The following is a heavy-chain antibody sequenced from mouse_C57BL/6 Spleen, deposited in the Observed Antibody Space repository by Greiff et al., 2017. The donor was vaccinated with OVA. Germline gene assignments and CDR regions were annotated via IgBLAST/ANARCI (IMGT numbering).Heavy chain of an antibody. CDR1: GFTFSDYY. Sequence: EVKLVESEGGLVQPGSSMKLSCTASGFTFSDYYMAWVRQVPEKGLEWVANINYDGSSTYYLDSLKSRFIISRDNAKNILYLQMSSLKSEDTATYYCARRDGNYYAMDDWGQGTSVTVSS. CDR3: ARRDGNYYAMDD. V-gene: IGHV5-16*02. J-gene: IGHJ4*01. D-gene: IGHD2-1*01. CDR2: INYDGSST.